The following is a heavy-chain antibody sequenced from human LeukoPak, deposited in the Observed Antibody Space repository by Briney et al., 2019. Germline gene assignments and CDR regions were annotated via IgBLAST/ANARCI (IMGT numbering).Heavy chain of an antibody. J-gene: IGHJ5*02. V-gene: IGHV3-30*04. Sequence: PGRSLRLSCAASGFTFSSYAMHWVRQAPGKGLEWVAVISYDGSNKYYADSVKGRFTISRDNSKNTLYLQMNGLRAEDTAVYYCARVWGGAITHHNNWFDPWGQGTLVTVSS. CDR3: ARVWGGAITHHNNWFDP. CDR1: GFTFSSYA. CDR2: ISYDGSNK. D-gene: IGHD4/OR15-4a*01.